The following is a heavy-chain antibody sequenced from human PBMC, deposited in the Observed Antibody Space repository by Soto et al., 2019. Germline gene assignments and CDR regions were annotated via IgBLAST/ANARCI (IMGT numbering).Heavy chain of an antibody. D-gene: IGHD3-22*01. CDR2: IYYSGST. Sequence: SETLSLTCTVSGGSISSSSYYWGWIRQPPGKGLEWIGSIYYSGSTYYNPSLKSRVTISVDTSKNQFSLKLSSVTAADTAVYYCARHGYYDCSEQGHWFAPRGQGTPVPGSS. CDR1: GGSISSSSYY. J-gene: IGHJ5*02. V-gene: IGHV4-39*01. CDR3: ARHGYYDCSEQGHWFAP.